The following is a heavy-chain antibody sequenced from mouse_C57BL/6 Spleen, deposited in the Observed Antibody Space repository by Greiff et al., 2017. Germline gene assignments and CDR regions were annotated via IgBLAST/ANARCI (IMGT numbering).Heavy chain of an antibody. D-gene: IGHD2-1*01. Sequence: VQLKESGAELVRPGASVKLSCTASGFNIKDDYMHWVKQRPEQGLEWIGWIDPENGDTEYASKFQGKATITADTSSNTAYLQLSSLTSEDTAVXYCTLSTEAYWGQGTLVTVSA. V-gene: IGHV14-4*01. J-gene: IGHJ3*01. CDR3: TLSTEAY. CDR1: GFNIKDDY. CDR2: IDPENGDT.